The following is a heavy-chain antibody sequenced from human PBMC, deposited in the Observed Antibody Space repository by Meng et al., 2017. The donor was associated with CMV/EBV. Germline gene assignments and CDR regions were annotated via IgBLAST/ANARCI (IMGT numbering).Heavy chain of an antibody. J-gene: IGHJ6*02. CDR2: INHSGST. Sequence: SETLSLTCAVYGGSFSGYYWSWIRQPPGKGLEWIGEINHSGSTNYNPPLKSRVTISVDTSKNQFSLKLSSVTAADTAVYYCAGMAARSITIFGVVSYYYYGMDVWGQGTTVTVSS. D-gene: IGHD3-3*01. V-gene: IGHV4-34*01. CDR1: GGSFSGYY. CDR3: AGMAARSITIFGVVSYYYYGMDV.